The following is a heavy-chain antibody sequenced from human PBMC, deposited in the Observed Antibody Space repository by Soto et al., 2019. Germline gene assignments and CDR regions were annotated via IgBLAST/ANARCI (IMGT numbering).Heavy chain of an antibody. Sequence: GGSLRLSCAASGFTFSSYSMNWVRQAPGKGLEWVSSISSSSSYIYYADSVKGRFTISRDNAKNSLYLQMNSLRAEDTAVYYCARGQLVDGQYYYYYGMDVWGQGTTVTVSS. D-gene: IGHD6-13*01. CDR2: ISSSSSYI. V-gene: IGHV3-21*01. CDR1: GFTFSSYS. CDR3: ARGQLVDGQYYYYYGMDV. J-gene: IGHJ6*02.